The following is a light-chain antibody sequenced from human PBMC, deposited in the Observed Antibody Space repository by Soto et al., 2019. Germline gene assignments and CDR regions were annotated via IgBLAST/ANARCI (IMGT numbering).Light chain of an antibody. V-gene: IGKV3-20*01. CDR2: GAS. CDR1: QSVSSDY. CDR3: QRYGSSEYT. J-gene: IGKJ2*01. Sequence: EIVLTQSPGTLSLSPGARATLSCRASQSVSSDYLAWYQQKLGQAPRLLIYGASSRATGIPDRFSGSGSGTDFTLTISRLDAEDFAVYYCQRYGSSEYTFGQGTKLEIK.